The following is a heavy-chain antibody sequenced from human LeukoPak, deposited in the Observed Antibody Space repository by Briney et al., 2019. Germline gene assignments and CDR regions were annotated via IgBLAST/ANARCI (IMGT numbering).Heavy chain of an antibody. CDR3: ARSAHRGAAFDY. D-gene: IGHD1-26*01. CDR2: IYYSGST. Sequence: SETLSLTCTVSGGSISSYYWSWLRQPPGKGLEWIGYIYYSGSTNYNPSLKSRVTISVDTSKNQFSLKLSSVTAADTAVYYCARSAHRGAAFDYWGQGTLVTVSS. J-gene: IGHJ4*02. CDR1: GGSISSYY. V-gene: IGHV4-59*01.